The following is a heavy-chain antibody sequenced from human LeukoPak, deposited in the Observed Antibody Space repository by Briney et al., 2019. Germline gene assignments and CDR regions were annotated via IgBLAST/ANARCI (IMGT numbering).Heavy chain of an antibody. Sequence: SETLSLTCTVSGGSISSSSYYWGWIRQPPGKGLEWIGSIYYSGSTYYNPSLKSRVTISVDTSKNQFSLKLSSVTAADTAVYYCAVQAAGTRYRYFDYWGQGTLVTASS. V-gene: IGHV4-39*01. D-gene: IGHD6-13*01. CDR2: IYYSGST. CDR3: AVQAAGTRYRYFDY. CDR1: GGSISSSSYY. J-gene: IGHJ4*02.